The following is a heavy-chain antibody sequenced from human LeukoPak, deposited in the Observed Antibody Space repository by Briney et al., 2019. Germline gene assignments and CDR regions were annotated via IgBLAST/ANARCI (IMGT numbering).Heavy chain of an antibody. Sequence: SGGSLRLSCAASGFTFSSYAMSWVRQAPGKGLEWVSGISGSGGSTYYADSVKGRLTISRDSSENTLYLQMNSLRVEDTAIYYCAKVLRVVAVAGTFEAFDYWGQGTLVTVSS. CDR3: AKVLRVVAVAGTFEAFDY. D-gene: IGHD6-19*01. CDR1: GFTFSSYA. J-gene: IGHJ4*02. CDR2: ISGSGGST. V-gene: IGHV3-23*01.